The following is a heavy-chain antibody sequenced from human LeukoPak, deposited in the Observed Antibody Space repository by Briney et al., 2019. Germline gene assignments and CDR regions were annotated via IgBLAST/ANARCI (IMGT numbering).Heavy chain of an antibody. CDR1: GFTFSRSG. CDR2: ISSDGSNK. V-gene: IGHV3-30*18. Sequence: GRSLRLSCAASGFTFSRSGMHWVRQAPGKGLEWVAVISSDGSNKYYADSVKGRFTISRDNSKNTLYLQMNSLRAEDTAVYYCAKDPGYCSGGNCYYFDYWGQGTLVTVSS. CDR3: AKDPGYCSGGNCYYFDY. D-gene: IGHD2-15*01. J-gene: IGHJ4*02.